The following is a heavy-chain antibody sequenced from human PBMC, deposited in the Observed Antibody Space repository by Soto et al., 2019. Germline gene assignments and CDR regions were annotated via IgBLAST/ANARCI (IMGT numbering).Heavy chain of an antibody. D-gene: IGHD2-21*01. Sequence: QVQLQQWGAGLLKPSETLSLTCAVYGGSFSGYYWTWIRQPPGTGLGWIGEIKHSGSTNYNPSLKSRVTISVDTSKNQFSLKRTSVTAADTDVYYCTREKIAGLFDYWGQGTLVTVSS. CDR2: IKHSGST. V-gene: IGHV4-34*01. CDR1: GGSFSGYY. CDR3: TREKIAGLFDY. J-gene: IGHJ4*02.